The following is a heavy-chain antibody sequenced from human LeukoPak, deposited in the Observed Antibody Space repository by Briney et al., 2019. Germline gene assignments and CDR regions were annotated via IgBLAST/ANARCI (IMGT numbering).Heavy chain of an antibody. CDR2: IYYSGST. J-gene: IGHJ3*02. CDR3: ARGSRFSYYYDSSGYYYYAFDI. D-gene: IGHD3-22*01. CDR1: GGSISSYY. Sequence: SETLSLTCTVSGGSISSYYWSWIRQPPGKGLEWIGYIYYSGSTNYNPSLKSRVTISVDTSKNQFSLKLSSVTAADTAVYYCARGSRFSYYYDSSGYYYYAFDIWGQGTMVTVSS. V-gene: IGHV4-59*12.